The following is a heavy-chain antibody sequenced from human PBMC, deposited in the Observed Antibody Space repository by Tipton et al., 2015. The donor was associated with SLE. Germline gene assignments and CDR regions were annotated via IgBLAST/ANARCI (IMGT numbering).Heavy chain of an antibody. CDR1: GGSISSGSYY. CDR2: VYYTGST. D-gene: IGHD6-19*01. J-gene: IGHJ5*02. CDR3: ARESVAGTYIPNWFDP. V-gene: IGHV4-39*02. Sequence: TLSLTCTVSGGSISSGSYYWGWIRQPPGKGLEWIGSVYYTGSTYYNPSLKSRVTISVDTSKNQFSLKLNSVAAADTAVYYCARESVAGTYIPNWFDPWGQGTLVTVSS.